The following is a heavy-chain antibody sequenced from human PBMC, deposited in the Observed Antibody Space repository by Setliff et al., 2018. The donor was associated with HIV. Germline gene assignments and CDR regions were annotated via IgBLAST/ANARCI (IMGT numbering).Heavy chain of an antibody. V-gene: IGHV1-69*13. CDR1: GGSFSSYG. CDR3: ARGVDGVVVARAWFDP. J-gene: IGHJ5*02. Sequence: SVKVSCKASGGSFSSYGLSWVRQAPGQGLEWMGGVMPIFGTANYAQKFQGRVTIIADASTNTVNMELSSLRSEDTAVYYCARGVDGVVVARAWFDPWGQGTLVTVSS. CDR2: VMPIFGTA. D-gene: IGHD2-15*01.